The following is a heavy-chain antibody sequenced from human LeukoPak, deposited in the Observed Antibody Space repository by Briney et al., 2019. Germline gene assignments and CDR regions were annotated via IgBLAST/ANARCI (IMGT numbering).Heavy chain of an antibody. Sequence: SETLSLTCTVSGGSISSSSYYWGWIRQPPGKGLEWIGSIYYSGSTYYNPSLKSRVTISVDKSNNHFSLKLTSVTAADTAMYYCARGDNYVFDVWGRGTLVSVSS. CDR1: GGSISSSSYY. CDR3: ARGDNYVFDV. D-gene: IGHD5-24*01. V-gene: IGHV4-39*07. J-gene: IGHJ2*01. CDR2: IYYSGST.